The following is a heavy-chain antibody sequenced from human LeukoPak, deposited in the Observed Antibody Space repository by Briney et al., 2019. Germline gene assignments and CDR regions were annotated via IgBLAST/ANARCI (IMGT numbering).Heavy chain of an antibody. CDR2: MNPNSGNT. D-gene: IGHD3-10*01. Sequence: ASVKVSCKASGYTFTSYDTNWVRQAPGQGLEWMGWMNPNSGNTGYAQKFQGRVTMTRNTSISTAYMELSSLRSEDTAVYYCARDLLWFRGGFDPWGQGTLVTVSS. J-gene: IGHJ5*02. CDR3: ARDLLWFRGGFDP. V-gene: IGHV1-8*01. CDR1: GYTFTSYD.